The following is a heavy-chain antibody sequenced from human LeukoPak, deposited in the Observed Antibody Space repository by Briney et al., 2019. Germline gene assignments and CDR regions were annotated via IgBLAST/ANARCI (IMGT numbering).Heavy chain of an antibody. D-gene: IGHD2-21*01. CDR1: GFTFRSHA. Sequence: GGSLRLSCVGFGFTFRSHAMSWVRQAPEKGLEFVSGIYENGGTTYYADSVKGRFSISRDNSKNTLYLQMDSLRGEDTAVYYCAKDFRIGYSAHFDYWGQGALVTVSS. CDR3: AKDFRIGYSAHFDY. CDR2: IYENGGTT. V-gene: IGHV3-23*01. J-gene: IGHJ4*02.